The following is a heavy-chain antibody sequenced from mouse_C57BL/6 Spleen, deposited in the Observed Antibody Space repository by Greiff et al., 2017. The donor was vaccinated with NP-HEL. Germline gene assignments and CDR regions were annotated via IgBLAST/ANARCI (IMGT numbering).Heavy chain of an antibody. Sequence: QVQLKQSGAELMKPGASVKLSCKATGYTFTGYWIEWVKQRPGHGLEWIGEILPGSGSTNYNEKFKGKATFTADTSSNTAYMQLSSLTTEDSAIYYCASQMGDYDYDGYFDYWGQGTTLTVSS. CDR1: GYTFTGYW. CDR3: ASQMGDYDYDGYFDY. J-gene: IGHJ2*01. D-gene: IGHD2-4*01. CDR2: ILPGSGST. V-gene: IGHV1-9*01.